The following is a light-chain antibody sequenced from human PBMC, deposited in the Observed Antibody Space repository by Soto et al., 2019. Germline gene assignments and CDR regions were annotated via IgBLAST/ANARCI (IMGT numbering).Light chain of an antibody. CDR1: QSISRH. V-gene: IGKV1-39*01. CDR3: QQSYSITWT. Sequence: DIQMTQSPSSLSASVGDRVTITCRASQSISRHLNWYQHKAGRAPKLLIYAAFSLQGGVPSRFSGSGSGTDFTLTISSLQPEEIATYYCQQSYSITWTFGQGTKVEIK. CDR2: AAF. J-gene: IGKJ1*01.